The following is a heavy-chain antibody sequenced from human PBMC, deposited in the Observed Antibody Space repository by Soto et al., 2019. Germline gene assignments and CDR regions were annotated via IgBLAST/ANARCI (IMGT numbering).Heavy chain of an antibody. CDR1: GFTFSSYA. Sequence: GGSLRLSCAASGFTFSSYAMSWVRQAPGKGLEWVSAISGSGGSTYYADSVKGRFTISRDNSKNTLYLQMNSLRAEDTAVYYCAKDLGIGGFLEWLPIDVWGQGTTVTVSS. J-gene: IGHJ6*02. CDR2: ISGSGGST. V-gene: IGHV3-23*01. D-gene: IGHD3-3*01. CDR3: AKDLGIGGFLEWLPIDV.